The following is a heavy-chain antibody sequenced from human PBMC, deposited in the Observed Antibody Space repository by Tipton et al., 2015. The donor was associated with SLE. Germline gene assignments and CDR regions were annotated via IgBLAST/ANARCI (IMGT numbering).Heavy chain of an antibody. Sequence: LRLSCTVSGGSISSYYWSWIRQPPGKGLEWIGYIYYSGSTNYNPSLKSRVTISVDTSKNQFSLKLSSVTAADTAVYYCARAANYDFWSGYYTGSMWYFDLWGRGTLVTVSS. J-gene: IGHJ2*01. V-gene: IGHV4-59*12. CDR1: GGSISSYY. CDR2: IYYSGST. D-gene: IGHD3-3*01. CDR3: ARAANYDFWSGYYTGSMWYFDL.